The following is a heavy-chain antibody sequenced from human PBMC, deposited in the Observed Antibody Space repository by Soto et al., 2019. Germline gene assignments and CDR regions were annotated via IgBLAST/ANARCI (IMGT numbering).Heavy chain of an antibody. CDR2: ISSSSSYI. CDR1: GFTFSSYS. J-gene: IGHJ3*02. V-gene: IGHV3-21*01. Sequence: EVQLVESGGGLVKPGGSLRLSCAASGFTFSSYSMNWVRQAPGKGLEWVSSISSSSSYIYYADSVKGRFTISRDNAKNSLYLQMNSLRAEDTAVYYCARVRDIVATMSDAFDIWGQGTMVTVSS. CDR3: ARVRDIVATMSDAFDI. D-gene: IGHD5-12*01.